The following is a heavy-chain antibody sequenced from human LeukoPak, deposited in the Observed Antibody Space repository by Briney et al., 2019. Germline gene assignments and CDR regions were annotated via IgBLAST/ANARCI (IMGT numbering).Heavy chain of an antibody. CDR3: ARGGQAYYGSGTSYYYYMDV. Sequence: EASVKVSFKASGGTFRSYAISWVRQAPGQGLEWMGGIIPVFGTTNYAQKFQGRVTITADESTGTAYMELSSLRSDDTAVYYCARGGQAYYGSGTSYYYYMDVWGTGTTVTISS. D-gene: IGHD3-10*01. V-gene: IGHV1-69*13. CDR1: GGTFRSYA. J-gene: IGHJ6*03. CDR2: IIPVFGTT.